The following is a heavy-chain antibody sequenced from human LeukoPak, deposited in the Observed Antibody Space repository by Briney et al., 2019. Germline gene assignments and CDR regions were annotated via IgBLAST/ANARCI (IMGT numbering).Heavy chain of an antibody. CDR3: ARERDEQWLATGGKQDY. Sequence: GGSLRLSCAASGFTFSSYSMNWVRQAPGKGLEWVSSISSSSSYIYYADSVKGRFTISRDNAKNSLYLQMNSLRAEDTAVYYCARERDEQWLATGGKQDYWGQGTLVTVSS. J-gene: IGHJ4*02. D-gene: IGHD6-19*01. CDR1: GFTFSSYS. CDR2: ISSSSSYI. V-gene: IGHV3-21*01.